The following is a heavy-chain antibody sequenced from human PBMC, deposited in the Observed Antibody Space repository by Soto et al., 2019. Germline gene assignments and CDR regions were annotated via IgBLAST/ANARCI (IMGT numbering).Heavy chain of an antibody. CDR2: IQQDGNEK. J-gene: IGHJ4*02. V-gene: IGHV3-7*01. CDR1: GFTFSDYL. Sequence: EVQLVDSGGALVQPGESLRLSCAASGFTFSDYLMTWVRQAPGKGLEWVATIQQDGNEKYYVDSVKGRFTISRDNAKNSLYLQLNALRAEDTAVYYCAIGHWLGKWGQGTLVTVSS. D-gene: IGHD6-19*01. CDR3: AIGHWLGK.